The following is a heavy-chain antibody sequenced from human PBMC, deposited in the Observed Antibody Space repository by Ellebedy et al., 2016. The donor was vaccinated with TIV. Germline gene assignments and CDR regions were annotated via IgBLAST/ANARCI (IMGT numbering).Heavy chain of an antibody. V-gene: IGHV4-34*01. CDR3: ARWGIGDDYAWYFDL. D-gene: IGHD4-17*01. CDR2: INHSGST. Sequence: SETLSLTCAVYGGSFSGYYWSWIRQPPGKGLEWIGEINHSGSTNYNPSLKSRVTISVDTSKNQFSLKLSSVTAADTAVYYCARWGIGDDYAWYFDLWGRGTLVTVSS. CDR1: GGSFSGYY. J-gene: IGHJ2*01.